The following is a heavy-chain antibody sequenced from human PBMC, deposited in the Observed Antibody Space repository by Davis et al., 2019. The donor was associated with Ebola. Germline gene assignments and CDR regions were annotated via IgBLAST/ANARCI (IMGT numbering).Heavy chain of an antibody. CDR3: ARSKRCSGYSCQLEPFDS. D-gene: IGHD3-22*01. CDR1: GGSIDNYD. Sequence: PSETLSLTCTVSGGSIDNYDWHWIRQPPGKGLEHIAYISYSGRTRCNFSLKSRLTISLDISKNQFSLKLSSVTAADTATYYCARSKRCSGYSCQLEPFDSWGQGNLVTVSS. CDR2: ISYSGRT. V-gene: IGHV4-59*01. J-gene: IGHJ4*02.